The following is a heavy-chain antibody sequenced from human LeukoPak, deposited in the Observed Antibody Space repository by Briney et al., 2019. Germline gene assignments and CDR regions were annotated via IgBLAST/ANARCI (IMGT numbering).Heavy chain of an antibody. CDR1: GGSISSSSYY. D-gene: IGHD3-22*01. J-gene: IGHJ4*02. V-gene: IGHV4-39*07. CDR2: IYYSGST. CDR3: ARADMDSSGYYY. Sequence: PSETLSLTCTVSGGSISSSSYYWGWIRQPPGEGLEWIGSIYYSGSTYYNPSLKSRITISVDTSKNQFSLRLTSVTAADTAVYYCARADMDSSGYYYWGQGTLVTVSS.